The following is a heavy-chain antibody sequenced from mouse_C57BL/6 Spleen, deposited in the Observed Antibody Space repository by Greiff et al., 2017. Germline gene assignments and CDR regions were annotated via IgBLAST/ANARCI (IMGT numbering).Heavy chain of an antibody. Sequence: VQLQQPGAELVMPGASVKLSCKASGYTFTSYWMHWVKQRPGQGLEWIGEIDPSDSYTNYNQKFKGKSTLTVDKSSSTAYMQLSSLTSEDSAVYYCARPYYYGLAYWGQGTLVTVSA. CDR3: ARPYYYGLAY. CDR1: GYTFTSYW. J-gene: IGHJ3*01. D-gene: IGHD2-1*01. V-gene: IGHV1-69*01. CDR2: IDPSDSYT.